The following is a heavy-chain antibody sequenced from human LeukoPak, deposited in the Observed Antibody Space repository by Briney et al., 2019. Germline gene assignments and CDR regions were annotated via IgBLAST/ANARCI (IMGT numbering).Heavy chain of an antibody. CDR2: IYPGDSDT. D-gene: IGHD1-26*01. V-gene: IGHV5-51*01. J-gene: IGHJ6*03. CDR1: GYSFTSYW. CDR3: ARRGGSYQGGGYYYYMDV. Sequence: GESLKISCKGSGYSFTSYWISWVRQMPGKGLEWMGIIYPGDSDTRYSPSFQGQVTISADKSISTAYLQWSSLKASDTAMYYCARRGGSYQGGGYYYYMDVWGKGTTVTVSS.